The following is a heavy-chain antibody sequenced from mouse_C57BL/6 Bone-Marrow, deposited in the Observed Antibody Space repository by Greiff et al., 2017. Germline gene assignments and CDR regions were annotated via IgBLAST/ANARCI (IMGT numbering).Heavy chain of an antibody. J-gene: IGHJ2*01. CDR2: IYPRDGST. D-gene: IGHD1-1*01. CDR3: AEAPYGSTTFDY. Sequence: VQLQQSDAELVKPGASVKISCKVSGYTFTVHTIHWMKQRPEQGLEWIGYIYPRDGSTKYNEKFKGKATLTADKSSSTAYMQLNSLTSEDSAVYCCAEAPYGSTTFDYWGQGTTLTVSS. CDR1: GYTFTVHT. V-gene: IGHV1-78*01.